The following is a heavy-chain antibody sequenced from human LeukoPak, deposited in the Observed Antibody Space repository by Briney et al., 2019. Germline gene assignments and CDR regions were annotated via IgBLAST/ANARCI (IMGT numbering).Heavy chain of an antibody. Sequence: ASVKVSCKASGGTFSSYAINWVRQAPGQGLEWMGGIIPIFGTANYAQKFQGRVTITADESTSTAYMELSSLRSEDTAVYYCARGPQPHYFDYWGQGTLVTVSS. CDR2: IIPIFGTA. J-gene: IGHJ4*02. V-gene: IGHV1-69*13. CDR1: GGTFSSYA. CDR3: ARGPQPHYFDY.